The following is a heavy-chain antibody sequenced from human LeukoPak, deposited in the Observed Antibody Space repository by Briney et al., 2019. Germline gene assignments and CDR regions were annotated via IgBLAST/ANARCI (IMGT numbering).Heavy chain of an antibody. CDR2: IYYSGST. CDR3: ARVGSSGYFFDY. Sequence: SETLSLTCTVSGGSISSYYWSWIRQPPGKGLEGIGYIYYSGSTNYNPSLKSRVTISVDTSKNQFSLKLSSVAAADTAVYYCARVGSSGYFFDYWGQGTLVTVSS. V-gene: IGHV4-59*08. D-gene: IGHD3-22*01. CDR1: GGSISSYY. J-gene: IGHJ4*02.